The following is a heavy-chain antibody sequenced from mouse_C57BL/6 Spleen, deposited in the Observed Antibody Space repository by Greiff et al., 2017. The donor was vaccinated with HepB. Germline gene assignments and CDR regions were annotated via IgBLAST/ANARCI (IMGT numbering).Heavy chain of an antibody. J-gene: IGHJ3*01. V-gene: IGHV1-5*01. CDR1: GYTFTSYW. CDR2: IYPGNSDT. CDR3: TRYGTFYDYDEAWFAY. Sequence: DVQLQESGPVLARPGASVKMSCKPSGYTFTSYWMHWVKQRPGQGLEWIGAIYPGNSDTSYNQKFKGKAKLTAVTSASTAYMELSSLTNEDSAVYYCTRYGTFYDYDEAWFAYWGQGTLVTVSA. D-gene: IGHD2-4*01.